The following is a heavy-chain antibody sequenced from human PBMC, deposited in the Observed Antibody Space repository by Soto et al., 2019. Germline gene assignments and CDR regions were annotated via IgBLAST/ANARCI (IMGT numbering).Heavy chain of an antibody. J-gene: IGHJ4*02. Sequence: EVQLVESGGGLVQPGGSLRLSCAASGFTFSSYAMSWVRQAPGKGLEWVSAISGSGGSTYYADSVKGRFTISRDNSKNTLYLQMNSLRAEDTAVYYCAKDGPSEWELLGYFDYWGQGTLVTVSS. V-gene: IGHV3-23*04. CDR2: ISGSGGST. CDR1: GFTFSSYA. D-gene: IGHD1-26*01. CDR3: AKDGPSEWELLGYFDY.